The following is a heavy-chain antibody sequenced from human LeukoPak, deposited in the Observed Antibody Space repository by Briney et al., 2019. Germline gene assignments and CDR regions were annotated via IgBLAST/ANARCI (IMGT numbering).Heavy chain of an antibody. J-gene: IGHJ5*02. CDR1: GGSISSGGYY. CDR3: ARSKYYDFWSGYSYPNGFDP. V-gene: IGHV4-30-4*08. CDR2: IYYSGST. Sequence: SQTLSLTCTVSGGSISSGGYYWSWIRQHPGKGLEWIGYIYYSGSTYYNPSLKSRVTISVDTSKNQFPLKLSSVTAADTAVYYCARSKYYDFWSGYSYPNGFDPWGQGTLVTVSS. D-gene: IGHD3-3*01.